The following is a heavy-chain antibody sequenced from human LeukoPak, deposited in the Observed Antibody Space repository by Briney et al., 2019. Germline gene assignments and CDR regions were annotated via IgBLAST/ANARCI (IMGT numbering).Heavy chain of an antibody. CDR3: ARVAAPVVVVPAALNWFDP. Sequence: PGGSLRLSCAVSGFSLSRYAMSWIRQAPGKGLEWVSYISSSGSTIYYADSVKGRFTISRDNAKNSLYLQMNSLRAEDTAVYYCARVAAPVVVVPAALNWFDPWGQGTLVTVSS. J-gene: IGHJ5*02. CDR1: GFSLSRYA. V-gene: IGHV3-11*01. CDR2: ISSSGSTI. D-gene: IGHD2-2*01.